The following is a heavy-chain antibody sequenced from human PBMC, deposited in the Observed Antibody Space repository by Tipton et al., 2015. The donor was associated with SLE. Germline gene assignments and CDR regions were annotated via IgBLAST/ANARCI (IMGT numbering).Heavy chain of an antibody. D-gene: IGHD3-22*01. Sequence: LRLSCTVSGGSISSHYWSWIRQPPGKGLEWIGYIYYSGSTYYNPSLKSRVTISVDTSKNQFSLKLSSVTAADTAVYYCARDYYDSSPNFDLWGRGTLVTVSS. CDR1: GGSISSHY. V-gene: IGHV4-59*11. CDR3: ARDYYDSSPNFDL. J-gene: IGHJ2*01. CDR2: IYYSGST.